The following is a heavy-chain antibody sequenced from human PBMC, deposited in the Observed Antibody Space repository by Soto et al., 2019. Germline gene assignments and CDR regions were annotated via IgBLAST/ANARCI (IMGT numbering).Heavy chain of an antibody. D-gene: IGHD1-1*01. Sequence: VGVGWFRQPPGKALEWLAVIYWDDDKRYNPSLKARITMTKDTFRNQVALTLTDMEPEDTATYFCAHRLGGSSWNDGFFDFWGQGLPVTVS. J-gene: IGHJ4*02. V-gene: IGHV2-5*02. CDR1: VG. CDR2: IYWDDDK. CDR3: AHRLGGSSWNDGFFDF.